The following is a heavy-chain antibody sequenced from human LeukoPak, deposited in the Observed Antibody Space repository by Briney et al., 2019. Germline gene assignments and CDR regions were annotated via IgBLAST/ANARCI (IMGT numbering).Heavy chain of an antibody. CDR3: ARDRGGSYSAIDY. D-gene: IGHD1-26*01. V-gene: IGHV3-48*04. J-gene: IGHJ4*02. CDR1: GFTFSSYS. CDR2: ISSSSSTI. Sequence: GGSLRLSCAASGFTFSSYSMNWVRQAPGKGLEWVSFISSSSSTIYYAGSVKGRFTISRDNAKNSLYLQMNSLRAEDTAVYYCARDRGGSYSAIDYWGQGTLVTVSS.